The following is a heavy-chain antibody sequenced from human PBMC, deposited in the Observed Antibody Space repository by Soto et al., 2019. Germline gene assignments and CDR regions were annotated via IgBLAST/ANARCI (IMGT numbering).Heavy chain of an antibody. CDR1: GFTFSSYA. D-gene: IGHD6-13*01. CDR3: ARAALYSSSFDY. J-gene: IGHJ4*02. CDR2: ISYDGSNK. Sequence: GGSLRLSCAASGFTFSSYAMHWVRQAPGKGLEWVAVISYDGSNKYYADSVKGRFTISRDNSKNTLYLQMNSLRAEDTAVYYCARAALYSSSFDYWGQGTLVTVSS. V-gene: IGHV3-30-3*01.